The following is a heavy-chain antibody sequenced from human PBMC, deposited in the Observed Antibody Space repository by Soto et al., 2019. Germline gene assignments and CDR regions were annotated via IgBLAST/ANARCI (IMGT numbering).Heavy chain of an antibody. D-gene: IGHD3-16*02. CDR2: ISAYNGNT. J-gene: IGHJ4*02. V-gene: IGHV1-18*01. CDR3: ARDRVITLGGVIEPFDY. CDR1: GYTFTSYG. Sequence: GASVKVSCKASGYTFTSYGISWVRQAPGQGLEWMGWISAYNGNTNYAQKLQGRVTMTTDTSTSTAYMELRSLRSDDTAVYYCARDRVITLGGVIEPFDYWGQGTLVTVSS.